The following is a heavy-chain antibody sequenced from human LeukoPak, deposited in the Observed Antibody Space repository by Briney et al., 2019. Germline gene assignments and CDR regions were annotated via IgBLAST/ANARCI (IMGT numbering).Heavy chain of an antibody. CDR3: ARQTHHSSGYYIDY. V-gene: IGHV4-39*01. D-gene: IGHD3-22*01. Sequence: SETLSLTCTVSGGSISSSNYYWGWIRQPPGKGLEWIGSIYYSGSTYYKSSLKSRVTISVDTSKNQFSLKLSSVTAADTAVYYCARQTHHSSGYYIDYWGQGTLGTVSA. J-gene: IGHJ4*02. CDR1: GGSISSSNYY. CDR2: IYYSGST.